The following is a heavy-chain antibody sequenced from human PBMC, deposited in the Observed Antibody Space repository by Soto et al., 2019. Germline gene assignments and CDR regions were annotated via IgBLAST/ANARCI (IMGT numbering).Heavy chain of an antibody. D-gene: IGHD3-3*01. CDR1: GYTFTSYG. CDR2: ISAYNGNT. J-gene: IGHJ4*02. Sequence: ASVKVSCKASGYTFTSYGISWVRQAPGQGLEWMGWISAYNGNTNYAQKLQGRVTMTTDTSTSTAYMELRSLRSDDTAVYYCARDRLLRFLGEFSYWGQGTLVTVSS. V-gene: IGHV1-18*01. CDR3: ARDRLLRFLGEFSY.